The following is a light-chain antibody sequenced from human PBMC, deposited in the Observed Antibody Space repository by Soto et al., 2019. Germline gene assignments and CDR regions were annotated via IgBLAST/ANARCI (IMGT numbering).Light chain of an antibody. Sequence: EIVLTQSPGTLSLSPGERATLSCRASQSVSSSYLAWYQQKPGQAPRLLNYDASSRATGIPDRLSGSGYGKDFTITISRLEPEDFAVYYCQQYGSSPGTFVQGTKVEIK. CDR3: QQYGSSPGT. V-gene: IGKV3-20*01. CDR2: DAS. CDR1: QSVSSSY. J-gene: IGKJ1*01.